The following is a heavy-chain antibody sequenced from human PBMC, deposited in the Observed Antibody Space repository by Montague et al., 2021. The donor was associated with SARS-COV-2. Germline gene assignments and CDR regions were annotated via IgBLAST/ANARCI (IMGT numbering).Heavy chain of an antibody. V-gene: IGHV2-5*05. CDR3: AHRFAGFFDY. CDR1: GFSLNTPEVA. Sequence: PALVKPTQTLTLTCNFSGFSLNTPEVAVGWIRQPPGKALEWLALXXGVDEKRYGPSLQSRLTITRDTSKSQVVLTMTNMDPVDTATYFCAHRFAGFFDYWGQGILVTVSS. J-gene: IGHJ4*02. CDR2: XXGVDEK.